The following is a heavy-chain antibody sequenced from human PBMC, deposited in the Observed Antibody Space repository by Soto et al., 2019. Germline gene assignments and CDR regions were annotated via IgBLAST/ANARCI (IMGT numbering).Heavy chain of an antibody. J-gene: IGHJ3*02. D-gene: IGHD2-15*01. CDR3: AKALNYCSGGSCGAFDI. Sequence: GGSLRLSCAASGFTFSSYTMSWVRQAPGKGLEWVSAISSSGATTKYADSVKGRFTTSRDNSKNTLFLQMNSLRAEDTAVYYCAKALNYCSGGSCGAFDIWGQGTMVTVSS. CDR1: GFTFSSYT. CDR2: ISSSGATT. V-gene: IGHV3-23*01.